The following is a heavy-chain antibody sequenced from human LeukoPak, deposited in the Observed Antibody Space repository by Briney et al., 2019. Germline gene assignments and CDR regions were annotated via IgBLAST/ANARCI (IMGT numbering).Heavy chain of an antibody. Sequence: PGESLRLSCAASGFTFDDYGMTWVRQAPGKGLEWVSGINWNGGSTGYADSVKGRFSILRDTAKNSLYLQVNSLRAEDTALYYCARGYCSGGSCFLFDYWGQGTLVTVSS. J-gene: IGHJ4*02. V-gene: IGHV3-20*04. D-gene: IGHD2-15*01. CDR3: ARGYCSGGSCFLFDY. CDR2: INWNGGST. CDR1: GFTFDDYG.